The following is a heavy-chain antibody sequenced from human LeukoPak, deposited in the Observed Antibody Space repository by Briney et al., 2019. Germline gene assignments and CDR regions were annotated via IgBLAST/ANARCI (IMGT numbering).Heavy chain of an antibody. D-gene: IGHD3-10*01. V-gene: IGHV4-34*01. CDR2: INPSGST. Sequence: SETLSLTCAVYSGSFSGYHWTWIRQSPGKGLEWIGDINPSGSTYYNPSLKSRLTISVDTSKNQFSLKLRSVTAADTAVYYCARVGWFGVSNFDYWGQGTLVAVSS. J-gene: IGHJ4*02. CDR1: SGSFSGYH. CDR3: ARVGWFGVSNFDY.